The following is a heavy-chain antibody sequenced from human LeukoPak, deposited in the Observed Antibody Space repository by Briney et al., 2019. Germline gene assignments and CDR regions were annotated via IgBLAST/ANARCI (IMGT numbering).Heavy chain of an antibody. J-gene: IGHJ5*02. CDR3: ARGQQLVREVWFDP. V-gene: IGHV4-34*01. Sequence: PSETLSLTCAVYGGSFSGYYWSWIRQPPGKGLEWIGDINHSGSTNYNPSLKSRVTISVDTSKNQFSLKLSSVTAADTAVYYCARGQQLVREVWFDPWGQGTLVTVSS. CDR2: INHSGST. D-gene: IGHD6-13*01. CDR1: GGSFSGYY.